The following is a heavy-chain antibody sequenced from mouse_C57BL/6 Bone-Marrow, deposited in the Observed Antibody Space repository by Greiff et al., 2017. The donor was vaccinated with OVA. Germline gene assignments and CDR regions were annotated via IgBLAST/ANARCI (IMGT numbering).Heavy chain of an antibody. D-gene: IGHD2-5*01. J-gene: IGHJ3*01. CDR3: ARWAPYYSNPWFAY. CDR2: IYPRSGNT. V-gene: IGHV1-81*01. CDR1: GYTFTSYG. Sequence: QVQLKQPGAELVKPGASVKLSCKASGYTFTSYGISWVKQRTGQGLEWIGEIYPRSGNTYYNEKFKGKATLTADKSSSTAYMELRSLTSEDSAVYFCARWAPYYSNPWFAYWGQGTLVTVSA.